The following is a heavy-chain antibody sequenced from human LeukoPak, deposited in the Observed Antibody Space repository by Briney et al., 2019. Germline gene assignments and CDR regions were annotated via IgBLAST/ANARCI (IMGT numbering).Heavy chain of an antibody. V-gene: IGHV4-39*07. Sequence: SETLSLTCTVSGDSISSSNCYWGWIRQPPGKGLEWIGSIYFSGGTYYNPSLRSRVTISVDTSKNQFSLKLNSVTAADTAVYYCARGLRSFDWGAFDIWGQGTMVTVSS. D-gene: IGHD3-9*01. CDR1: GDSISSSNCY. CDR3: ARGLRSFDWGAFDI. CDR2: IYFSGGT. J-gene: IGHJ3*02.